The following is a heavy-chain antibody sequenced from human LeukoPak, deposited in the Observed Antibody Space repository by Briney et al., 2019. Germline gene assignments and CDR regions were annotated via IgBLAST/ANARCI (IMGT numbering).Heavy chain of an antibody. CDR3: ARSDYYYYYMDV. J-gene: IGHJ6*03. V-gene: IGHV1-2*02. CDR2: INPNSGGT. Sequence: ASVKVSCKAPGYIFTGYYMHWVRQAPGQGLEWMGWINPNSGGTNYAQKFQGRVTMTRDTSISTAYMELSRLRSDDTAVYYCARSDYYYYYMDVWGKGTRSPSP. CDR1: GYIFTGYY.